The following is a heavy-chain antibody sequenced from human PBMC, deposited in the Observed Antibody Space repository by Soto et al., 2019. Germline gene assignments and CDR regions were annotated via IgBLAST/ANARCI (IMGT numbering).Heavy chain of an antibody. J-gene: IGHJ4*02. D-gene: IGHD6-13*01. CDR1: GGTFSSYA. Sequence: ASVKVSCKASGGTFSSYAISWVRQAPGQGLEWMGWINPDSGGTNYAQKFQGRVTMTRDTSISTAYVELSRLRSDDTAVYYCARGQYSSSWHSTYYFDYWGQGALVTVSS. V-gene: IGHV1-2*02. CDR2: INPDSGGT. CDR3: ARGQYSSSWHSTYYFDY.